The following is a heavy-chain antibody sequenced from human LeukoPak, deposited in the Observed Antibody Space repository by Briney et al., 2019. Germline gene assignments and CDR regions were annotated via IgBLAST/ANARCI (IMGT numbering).Heavy chain of an antibody. CDR2: INAGNGNT. J-gene: IGHJ4*02. Sequence: GASVKVSCKASGYTFTSYAMHWVRQAPGQRLEWMGWINAGNGNTKYSQKFQGRVTITRDTSASTAYMELSSLRPEDTAVYYCARGPYSSGWSPTYFDYWGQGTLVTVSS. D-gene: IGHD6-19*01. CDR1: GYTFTSYA. V-gene: IGHV1-3*01. CDR3: ARGPYSSGWSPTYFDY.